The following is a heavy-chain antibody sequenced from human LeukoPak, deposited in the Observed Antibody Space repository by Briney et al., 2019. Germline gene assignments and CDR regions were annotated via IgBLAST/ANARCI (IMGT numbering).Heavy chain of an antibody. V-gene: IGHV3-11*04. CDR2: ISPSGNTI. J-gene: IGHJ4*02. D-gene: IGHD2-15*01. Sequence: PGGSLRLSCAASGFTSSDYYMSWIRQAPGKGLEWVSYISPSGNTIYYADSVKGRFTISRDNAKSSLFLQMNSLRVEDTALYYCARDRRYCSGATCQGFDYWGQGTLVTVSS. CDR1: GFTSSDYY. CDR3: ARDRRYCSGATCQGFDY.